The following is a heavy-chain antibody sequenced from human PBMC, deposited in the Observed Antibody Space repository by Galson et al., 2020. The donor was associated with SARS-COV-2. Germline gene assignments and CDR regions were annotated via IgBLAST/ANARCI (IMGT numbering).Heavy chain of an antibody. CDR2: IDWDHDK. D-gene: IGHD6-19*01. CDR1: GFSLSTSGMC. V-gene: IGHV2-70*11. J-gene: IGHJ4*02. Sequence: ESGPTLVKPTQTLTLTCTFSGFSLSTSGMCVNWIRQPPAKALEWLARIDWDHDKYYITSLKTRLTISKDTSKNQVVLTMTNMDPVDTATYYCARIDSSGCRGNYWGQGTLVTVSS. CDR3: ARIDSSGCRGNY.